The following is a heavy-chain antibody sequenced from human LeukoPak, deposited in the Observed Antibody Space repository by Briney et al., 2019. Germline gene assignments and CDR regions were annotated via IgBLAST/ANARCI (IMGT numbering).Heavy chain of an antibody. D-gene: IGHD3-16*01. Sequence: PGGSLRLSCAASGFTFSSYAMTWVRQAPGKGLEWVSYISSRSSAIYYADSVKGRFTISRDNSKSSLYLQMNSLRDEDTAVYYCARGATGFDYWGQGTLVTVSS. V-gene: IGHV3-48*02. J-gene: IGHJ4*02. CDR1: GFTFSSYA. CDR3: ARGATGFDY. CDR2: ISSRSSAI.